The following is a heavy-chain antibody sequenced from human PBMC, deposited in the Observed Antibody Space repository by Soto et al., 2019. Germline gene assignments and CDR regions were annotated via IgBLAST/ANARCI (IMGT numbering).Heavy chain of an antibody. Sequence: SLKVSCKASGGTFSSYAISWVRQAPGQGLEWMGGIIPIFGTANYAQKFQGRVTITADESTSTAYMELSSLRSEDTAVYYCARGLGDGYNWIDYWGQGTLVTVSS. J-gene: IGHJ4*02. CDR2: IIPIFGTA. D-gene: IGHD5-12*01. V-gene: IGHV1-69*13. CDR1: GGTFSSYA. CDR3: ARGLGDGYNWIDY.